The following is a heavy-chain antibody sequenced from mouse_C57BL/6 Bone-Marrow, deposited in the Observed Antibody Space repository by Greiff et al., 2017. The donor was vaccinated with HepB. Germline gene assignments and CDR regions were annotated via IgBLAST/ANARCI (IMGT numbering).Heavy chain of an antibody. V-gene: IGHV5-16*01. Sequence: EVKVVESEGGLVQPGSSMKLSCTASGFTFSDYYMAWVRQVPEKGLEWVANINYDGSSTYYLDSLKSRFIISRDNAKNILYLQMSSLKSEDTATYYCARDLSYFDYGGQGTTLTVSS. CDR2: INYDGSST. CDR3: ARDLSYFDY. CDR1: GFTFSDYY. J-gene: IGHJ2*01.